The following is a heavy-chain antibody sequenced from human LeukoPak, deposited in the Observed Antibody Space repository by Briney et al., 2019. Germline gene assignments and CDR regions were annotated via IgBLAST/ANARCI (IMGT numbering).Heavy chain of an antibody. CDR3: ASSYCSGGSCYGTFDI. CDR1: GGSISSSSYY. J-gene: IGHJ3*02. D-gene: IGHD2-15*01. Sequence: SETLSLTCTVSGGSISSSSYYWGWIRQPPGKGLEWFGSIPDSGSTYYYPSLKSRVTISVDTSKNQFSLNLSSVTAADTAVYYCASSYCSGGSCYGTFDIWGQGTMVTVSS. V-gene: IGHV4-39*01. CDR2: IPDSGST.